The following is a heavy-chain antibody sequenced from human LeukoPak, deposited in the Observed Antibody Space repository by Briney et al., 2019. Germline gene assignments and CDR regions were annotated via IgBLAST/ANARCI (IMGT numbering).Heavy chain of an antibody. J-gene: IGHJ4*02. Sequence: ASVKVSCKASGYSFTSYGINWVRQAPGQGLEWMGWIGAYNGNTNYAQKLQGRVTKTTDTSTTTAYMELRSLRSDDTAVYYCTRGRIGVPFDYWGQGTLVTVSS. CDR3: TRGRIGVPFDY. CDR1: GYSFTSYG. D-gene: IGHD3-10*01. CDR2: IGAYNGNT. V-gene: IGHV1-18*04.